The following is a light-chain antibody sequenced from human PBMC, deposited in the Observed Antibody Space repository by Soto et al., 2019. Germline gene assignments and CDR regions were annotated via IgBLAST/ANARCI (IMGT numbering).Light chain of an antibody. CDR2: KDS. CDR3: YSAADNNLV. Sequence: SYELTQPSSVSVSPGQTARITCSGDVLAKKYARWFQQKPGQAPVLMIYKDSERPSGIPERFSGSSSGTTVTLTISGAQVEDEADYYCYSAADNNLVFGGGTKLT. V-gene: IGLV3-27*01. J-gene: IGLJ2*01. CDR1: VLAKKY.